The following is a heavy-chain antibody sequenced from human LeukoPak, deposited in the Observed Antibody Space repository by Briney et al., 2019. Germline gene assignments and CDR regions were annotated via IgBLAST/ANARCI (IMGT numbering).Heavy chain of an antibody. CDR1: GFTFSSYW. Sequence: GGSLRLSCAASGFTFSSYWVHWVRQAPGKGLVWVSRINSDGGATNYADSVKGRFTISRDNAKSTLYLQMNSLRAEDTAVYYCARDTMIVGFDIWGQGTMVTVSS. J-gene: IGHJ3*02. CDR3: ARDTMIVGFDI. CDR2: INSDGGAT. V-gene: IGHV3-74*01. D-gene: IGHD3-22*01.